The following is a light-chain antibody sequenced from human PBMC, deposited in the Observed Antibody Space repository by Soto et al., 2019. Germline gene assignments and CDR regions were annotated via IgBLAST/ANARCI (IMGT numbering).Light chain of an antibody. CDR2: GNS. Sequence: QSVLTQPPSVSGAPGQRVTISCTGSSSNIGAGYDVHWYQQLPGTAPKLLSYGNSNRPSGVPDRFSGSKSGTSASLAITGIQAEDEADYSCQSYDRSVYVFGTGTKLTVL. V-gene: IGLV1-40*01. CDR3: QSYDRSVYV. CDR1: SSNIGAGYD. J-gene: IGLJ1*01.